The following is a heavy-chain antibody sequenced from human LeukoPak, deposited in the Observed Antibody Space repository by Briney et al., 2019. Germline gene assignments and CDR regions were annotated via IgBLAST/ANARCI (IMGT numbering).Heavy chain of an antibody. CDR2: ISSSSSYI. CDR1: GFPFSSYS. CDR3: ARDLTVTTRDDY. D-gene: IGHD4-17*01. J-gene: IGHJ4*02. V-gene: IGHV3-21*01. Sequence: GGSLRLSCAASGFPFSSYSMNWVRQAPGKGLEWVSSISSSSSYIYYADSVKGRFTISRDNAKNSLYLQMNSLRAEDTAVYYCARDLTVTTRDDYWGQGTLVTVSS.